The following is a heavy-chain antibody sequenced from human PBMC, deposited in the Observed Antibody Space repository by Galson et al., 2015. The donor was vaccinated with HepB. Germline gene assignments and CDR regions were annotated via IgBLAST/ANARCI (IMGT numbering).Heavy chain of an antibody. Sequence: SLRLSCAASGFSLSTYSMNWVRQAPGKGLEWVSYISTSSTNINYADSVKGRFTISRDNAKNSLYLQMNSLRDEDTAVYYCARAPLNYYDSTGYYAFDYWGQGTLVTVSS. CDR3: ARAPLNYYDSTGYYAFDY. CDR2: ISTSSTNI. CDR1: GFSLSTYS. J-gene: IGHJ4*02. V-gene: IGHV3-48*02. D-gene: IGHD3-22*01.